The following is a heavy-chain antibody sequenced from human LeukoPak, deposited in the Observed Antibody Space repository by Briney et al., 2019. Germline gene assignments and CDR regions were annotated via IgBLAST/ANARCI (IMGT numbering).Heavy chain of an antibody. Sequence: SETLSLTCAVYGGSFSGYYWSWIRQPPGKGLEWIGSIYYSGSTYYYPSLKSRVTISVDTSKNQFSLKLSSVTAADRAVYYCAMYYYDSSGYHYEGAFDIWGQGTMVTVSS. D-gene: IGHD3-22*01. V-gene: IGHV4-34*01. CDR3: AMYYYDSSGYHYEGAFDI. CDR2: IYYSGST. CDR1: GGSFSGYY. J-gene: IGHJ3*02.